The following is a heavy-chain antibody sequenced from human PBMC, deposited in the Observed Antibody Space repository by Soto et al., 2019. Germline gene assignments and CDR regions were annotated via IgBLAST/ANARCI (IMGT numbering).Heavy chain of an antibody. CDR1: GFTFSDYY. J-gene: IGHJ4*02. D-gene: IGHD6-6*01. CDR2: ISSSSSYT. CDR3: ARGGIAARLGYFDY. Sequence: LRLSCAASGFTFSDYYMSWIRQAPGKGLEWVSYISSSSSYTNYADSVKGRFTISRDNAKNSLYLQMNSLRAEDTAAYYCARGGIAARLGYFDYWGQGTLVTVSS. V-gene: IGHV3-11*06.